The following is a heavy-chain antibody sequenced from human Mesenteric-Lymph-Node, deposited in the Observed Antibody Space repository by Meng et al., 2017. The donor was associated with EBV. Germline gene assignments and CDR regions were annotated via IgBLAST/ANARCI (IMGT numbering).Heavy chain of an antibody. V-gene: IGHV4-4*02. D-gene: IGHD3-10*01. CDR1: GGSSGNYNR. J-gene: IGHJ5*02. CDR3: AKVESSGRFSWFDP. Sequence: DSGHGLVTALGTVSLLWAVLGGSSGNYNRWSWVRQPQGKGLEWIGEIYHSGRTNSNPSLRSRVTISVDKSKNQFSLKLTSGTAADTALYYCAKVESSGRFSWFDPWGQGTLVTVSS. CDR2: IYHSGRT.